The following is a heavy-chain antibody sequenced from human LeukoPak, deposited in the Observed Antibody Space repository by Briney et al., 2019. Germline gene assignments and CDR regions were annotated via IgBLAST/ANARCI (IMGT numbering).Heavy chain of an antibody. J-gene: IGHJ4*02. CDR1: GYTFTSSD. CDR2: MKPNSGNT. V-gene: IGHV1-8*01. D-gene: IGHD4-17*01. Sequence: ASVKVSCKASGYTFTSSDINWVRQATGQGLEWMGWMKPNSGNTGYAQKFQGRVTLTRDTSISTAYMELTSLRSEDTAVYYCARTLSRLNHYGDSAADSWGQGTLVTVSS. CDR3: ARTLSRLNHYGDSAADS.